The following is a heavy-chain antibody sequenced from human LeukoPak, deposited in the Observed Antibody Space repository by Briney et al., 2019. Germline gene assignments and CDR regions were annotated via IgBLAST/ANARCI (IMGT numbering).Heavy chain of an antibody. V-gene: IGHV3-21*01. CDR1: GFTFRSFS. CDR3: ARENSYGYANDY. CDR2: ISSSSTYI. Sequence: TGGSLRLSCAASGFTFRSFSMAWVRQAPGKGLEWVSSISSSSTYIYYADSMKGRFTISRDNAENSLYLQMNSLRAEDTAVYYCARENSYGYANDYWGQGTLVTVSS. D-gene: IGHD5-18*01. J-gene: IGHJ4*02.